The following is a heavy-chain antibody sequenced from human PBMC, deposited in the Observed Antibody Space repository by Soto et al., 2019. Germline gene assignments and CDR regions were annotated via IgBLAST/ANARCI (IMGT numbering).Heavy chain of an antibody. Sequence: QVQLAESGGGVVQPGRSLRLSCAASGFTFSSYGMHWVRQAPGKGLEWVAVIWYDGSNKYYADSVKGRFTISRDNSKNTLYLQMNSLRAEDTAVYYCATLWFGESKNDYWGQGTLVTVSS. J-gene: IGHJ4*02. CDR3: ATLWFGESKNDY. D-gene: IGHD3-10*01. V-gene: IGHV3-33*01. CDR2: IWYDGSNK. CDR1: GFTFSSYG.